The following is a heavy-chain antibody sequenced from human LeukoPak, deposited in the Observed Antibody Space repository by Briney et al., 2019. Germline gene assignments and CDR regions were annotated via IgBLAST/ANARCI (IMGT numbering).Heavy chain of an antibody. Sequence: GGSLRLSCAASGFTFSSYWMSWVRQAPGKGLEWVANIKQDGSEKYYVDSVKGRFTISRDNAKNSLYLQMNSLRAEDTAVYYCARDQSYEILTGYYYFDYWGQGTLVTVSS. CDR3: ARDQSYEILTGYYYFDY. CDR2: IKQDGSEK. CDR1: GFTFSSYW. V-gene: IGHV3-7*01. D-gene: IGHD3-9*01. J-gene: IGHJ4*02.